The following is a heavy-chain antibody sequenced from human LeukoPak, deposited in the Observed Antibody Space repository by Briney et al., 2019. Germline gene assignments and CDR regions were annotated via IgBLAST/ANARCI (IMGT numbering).Heavy chain of an antibody. V-gene: IGHV1-69*13. J-gene: IGHJ4*02. CDR1: GYTFTSYG. CDR3: ARSNVNSYCSSTSCYPIDFDY. CDR2: IIPIFGTA. D-gene: IGHD2-2*01. Sequence: SVKVSCKASGYTFTSYGISWVRQAPGQGLEWMGGIIPIFGTANYAQKFQGRVTITADESTSTAYMELSSLRSEDTAVYYCARSNVNSYCSSTSCYPIDFDYWGQGTLVTVSS.